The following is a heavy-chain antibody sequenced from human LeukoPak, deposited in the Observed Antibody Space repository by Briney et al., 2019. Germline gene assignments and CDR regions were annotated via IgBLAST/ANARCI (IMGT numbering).Heavy chain of an antibody. V-gene: IGHV1-69*13. CDR2: IIPISGTA. CDR3: ARVRDGYNSDFDY. J-gene: IGHJ4*02. D-gene: IGHD5-24*01. Sequence: SVKVSCKASGGTFISYAISWVRQAPGQGLEWMGGIIPISGTANYAQKFRGRVTITADESTSTAYMELSSLRSEDTAVYYCARVRDGYNSDFDYWGQGTLVTVSS. CDR1: GGTFISYA.